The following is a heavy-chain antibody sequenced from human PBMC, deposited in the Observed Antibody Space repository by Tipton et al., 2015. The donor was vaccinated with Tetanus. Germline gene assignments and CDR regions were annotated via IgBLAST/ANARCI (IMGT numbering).Heavy chain of an antibody. V-gene: IGHV4-39*01. CDR2: LYYSGIS. CDR3: ARPGVGGYTGYYFDC. Sequence: TLSLTCTVSGGSISGSSYYWGWIRQPPGKGLEWIGSLYYSGISYYNPTLKSRVTISVDTSKNQFSLKLDSVTAADAALYYCARPGVGGYTGYYFDCWGQGPLVTVSS. J-gene: IGHJ4*02. CDR1: GGSISGSSYY. D-gene: IGHD5-12*01.